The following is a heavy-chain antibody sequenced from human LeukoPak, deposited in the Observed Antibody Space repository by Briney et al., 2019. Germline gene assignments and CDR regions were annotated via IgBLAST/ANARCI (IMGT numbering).Heavy chain of an antibody. CDR2: IDPNSGGT. CDR3: ARDRFNYYDSSGFFDY. J-gene: IGHJ4*02. Sequence: ASVKVSCKASGYSFTGYYTHWVRQAPGQGLEWMGWIDPNSGGTNCAQKFQGRVTMTRDKSISTAYMELSRLRSDDTAVYYCARDRFNYYDSSGFFDYWGQGTLVTVSS. V-gene: IGHV1-2*02. CDR1: GYSFTGYY. D-gene: IGHD3-22*01.